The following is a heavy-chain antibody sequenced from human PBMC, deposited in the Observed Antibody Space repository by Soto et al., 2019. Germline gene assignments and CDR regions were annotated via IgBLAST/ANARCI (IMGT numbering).Heavy chain of an antibody. Sequence: SETLSLTCTVSGSPISSYYWSWFRQPPGQGLEWVGFIYYTGTTTYNPSLKSRVTVSVDTSKSQFSLNLRSVTAADTAVYYCARLGDYYQAFDYWGQGNLVTVSS. J-gene: IGHJ4*02. CDR2: IYYTGTT. V-gene: IGHV4-59*08. CDR3: ARLGDYYQAFDY. D-gene: IGHD3-22*01. CDR1: GSPISSYY.